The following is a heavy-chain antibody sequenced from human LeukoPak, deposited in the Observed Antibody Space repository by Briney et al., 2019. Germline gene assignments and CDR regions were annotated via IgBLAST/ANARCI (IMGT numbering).Heavy chain of an antibody. CDR2: IYTSGST. CDR1: GGSISSYY. V-gene: IGHV4-4*07. CDR3: AKGPHYALGIYFDY. Sequence: SETLSLTCTVSGGSISSYYWSWIRQPAGKGLEWIGRIYTSGSTNYNPSLKSRVTMSVDTSKNQFSLKLSSVTAADTAVYYCAKGPHYALGIYFDYWGQGTLVTVSS. D-gene: IGHD7-27*01. J-gene: IGHJ4*02.